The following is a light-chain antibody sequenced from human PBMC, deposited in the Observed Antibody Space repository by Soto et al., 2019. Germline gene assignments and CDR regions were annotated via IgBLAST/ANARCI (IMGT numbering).Light chain of an antibody. CDR1: QSVLYSSNNKNY. J-gene: IGKJ1*01. Sequence: DIVMTQSPDSLAVPLGERATISCKSSQSVLYSSNNKNYLAWYQQKPGQPPKLLIYWASTRESGVPDRFSGSGSGTDFTLTISSLQAEDVVVYYCQQYYSTPQTFGQGNKGDIK. CDR3: QQYYSTPQT. V-gene: IGKV4-1*01. CDR2: WAS.